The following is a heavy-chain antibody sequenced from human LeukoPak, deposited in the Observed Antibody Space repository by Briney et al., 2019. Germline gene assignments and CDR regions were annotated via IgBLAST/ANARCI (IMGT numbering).Heavy chain of an antibody. CDR2: IIPILGIA. CDR3: VLPPGYSSGWFDY. V-gene: IGHV1-69*04. D-gene: IGHD6-19*01. J-gene: IGHJ5*01. CDR1: GGTFSSYA. Sequence: ASVKVSCKASGGTFSSYAISWVRQAPGQGLEWMGRIIPILGIANYAQKFQGRVTITADESTSTAYMELSSLRSEDTAVYYCVLPPGYSSGWFDYWGQGTLVTVSS.